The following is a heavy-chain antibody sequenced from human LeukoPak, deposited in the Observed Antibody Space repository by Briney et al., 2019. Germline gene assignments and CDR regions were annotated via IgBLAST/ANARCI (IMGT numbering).Heavy chain of an antibody. J-gene: IGHJ3*02. CDR1: GGSFSGYY. CDR2: INHSGST. Sequence: PSETLSLTCAVYGGSFSGYYWSWIRQPPGKGLEWIGEINHSGSTNYNPSLKSRVTISVDTSKNQFSLKLSSVTAADTAVYYCARRNYYDSSGYYSSTAFDIWGQGTMVTVSS. D-gene: IGHD3-22*01. CDR3: ARRNYYDSSGYYSSTAFDI. V-gene: IGHV4-34*01.